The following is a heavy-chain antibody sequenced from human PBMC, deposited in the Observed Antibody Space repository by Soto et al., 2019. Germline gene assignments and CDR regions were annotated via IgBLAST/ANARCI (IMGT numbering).Heavy chain of an antibody. CDR3: ARVNYDFWSGYYYYFDY. CDR1: GGSISSYY. J-gene: IGHJ4*02. D-gene: IGHD3-3*01. CDR2: IYYSGST. Sequence: QVQLQESGPGLVKPSETLSLTCTVSGGSISSYYWSWIRQPPGKGLEWIGYIYYSGSTNYNPSLKSRVTISVDTSKNQFSLKLSSVTAADTAVYYCARVNYDFWSGYYYYFDYWGQGTLVTVSS. V-gene: IGHV4-59*01.